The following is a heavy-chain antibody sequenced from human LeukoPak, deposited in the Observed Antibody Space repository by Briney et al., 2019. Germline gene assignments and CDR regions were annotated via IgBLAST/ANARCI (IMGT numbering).Heavy chain of an antibody. J-gene: IGHJ4*02. D-gene: IGHD1-26*01. V-gene: IGHV3-48*04. CDR2: ISSSSSTI. CDR1: GFTFSSYS. Sequence: GGSLRLSCAASGFTFSSYSMNWVRQAPGKGLEWVSYISSSSSTIYYADSVKGRFTISRDNAKNSLYLQMNGLRAEDTAVYYCAIDTDSGSYWGQGTLVTVSS. CDR3: AIDTDSGSY.